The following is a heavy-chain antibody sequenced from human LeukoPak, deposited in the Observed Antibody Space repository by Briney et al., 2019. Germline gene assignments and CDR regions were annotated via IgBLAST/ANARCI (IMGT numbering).Heavy chain of an antibody. CDR1: GGSINNYY. D-gene: IGHD4-17*01. CDR3: VRCNGDYRPVH. J-gene: IGHJ1*01. V-gene: IGHV4-4*07. Sequence: SETLSLTCRVSGGSINNYYWNWIRQPAGKGLGWIGHINSSGRTTYNSSLKSRVTMSVDTSWNQLSPKLDSVTAADTAVYYCVRCNGDYRPVHWGQGTLVIVSS. CDR2: INSSGRT.